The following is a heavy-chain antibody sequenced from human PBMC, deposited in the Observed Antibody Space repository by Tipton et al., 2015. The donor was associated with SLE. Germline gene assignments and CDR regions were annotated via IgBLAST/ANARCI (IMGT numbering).Heavy chain of an antibody. J-gene: IGHJ3*02. CDR1: GGSFSGYY. Sequence: TLSLTCAVYGGSFSGYYWIWIRPPPGKGLEWIGEINQSGSTHYNPTLKSRVIISVDTSKNQLSLKLNSVTAADTTMYYCARNRGSGQQAAFEIWGQGIMVTVSS. D-gene: IGHD2-15*01. V-gene: IGHV4-34*01. CDR2: INQSGST. CDR3: ARNRGSGQQAAFEI.